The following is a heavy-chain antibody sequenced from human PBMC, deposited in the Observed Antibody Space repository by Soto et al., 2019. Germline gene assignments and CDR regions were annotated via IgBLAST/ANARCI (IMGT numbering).Heavy chain of an antibody. V-gene: IGHV3-23*01. J-gene: IGHJ2*01. D-gene: IGHD2-2*01. CDR1: GFMFTAYA. Sequence: GSLRLSCAASGFMFTAYAMTWVRQAPGKGLEWLSDISGGGGNRYYADSVRGRFTISRDDSKNILYLEMSSLRVDDTAMYYCAKDRAFCTSTNCQYWYLDLWGHGTLVTVSS. CDR2: ISGGGGNR. CDR3: AKDRAFCTSTNCQYWYLDL.